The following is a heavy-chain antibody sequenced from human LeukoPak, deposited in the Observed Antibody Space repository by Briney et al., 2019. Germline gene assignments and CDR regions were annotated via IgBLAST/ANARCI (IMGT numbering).Heavy chain of an antibody. Sequence: PSETLSLTCTVSGGSISSSNSYWSWMRQSPGKGLEWVGSRFYTGTSDYNPSLKSRVTISLDTSKNQFSLKLNSVTAADTALYYCARAYPLFDPWGQGILVTVSS. CDR3: ARAYPLFDP. CDR2: RFYTGTS. V-gene: IGHV4-39*07. J-gene: IGHJ5*02. CDR1: GGSISSSNSY.